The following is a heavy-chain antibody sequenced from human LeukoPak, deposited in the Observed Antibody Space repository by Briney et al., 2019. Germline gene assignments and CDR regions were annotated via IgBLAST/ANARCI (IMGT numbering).Heavy chain of an antibody. J-gene: IGHJ4*02. CDR3: AKDPRYNWNGYYFDY. D-gene: IGHD1-1*01. CDR2: ISGSGGST. CDR1: GFTFSSYN. V-gene: IGHV3-23*01. Sequence: GGSLRLSCAASGFTFSSYNMNWVRQAPGKGLEWVSAISGSGGSTYYADSVKGRFTISRDNSKNTLYLQMNTLRAEDTALYYCAKDPRYNWNGYYFDYWGQGTLVTVSS.